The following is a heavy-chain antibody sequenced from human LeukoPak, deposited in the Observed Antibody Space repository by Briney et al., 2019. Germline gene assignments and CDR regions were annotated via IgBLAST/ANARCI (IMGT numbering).Heavy chain of an antibody. CDR1: GFTFDDYA. V-gene: IGHV3-9*01. D-gene: IGHD3-10*01. J-gene: IGHJ4*02. CDR3: ARQLLWFGEPMGFDY. CDR2: ISWNSGSI. Sequence: GGSLRLSCAASGFTFDDYAMHWVRQAPGKGLEWVSGISWNSGSIGYADSVKGRFTISRDNAKNSLYLQMNSLRAEDTAVYYCARQLLWFGEPMGFDYWGQGTLVTVSS.